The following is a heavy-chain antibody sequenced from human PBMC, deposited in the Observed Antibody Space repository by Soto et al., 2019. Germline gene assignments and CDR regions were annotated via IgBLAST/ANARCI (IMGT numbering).Heavy chain of an antibody. D-gene: IGHD1-1*01. CDR2: VFHTGSY. J-gene: IGHJ4*02. CDR1: GGSISTNNW. V-gene: IGHV4-4*02. Sequence: QVQLQESGPGLVKPSGTLSLTCAVSGGSISTNNWWTWVRQPPGKGLEWIGEVFHTGSYNCNPSLKSRVIISVDKSKTPFSLQLTSVTASDTAFYYCARGWAWSFDDWGQGTLVTVSS. CDR3: ARGWAWSFDD.